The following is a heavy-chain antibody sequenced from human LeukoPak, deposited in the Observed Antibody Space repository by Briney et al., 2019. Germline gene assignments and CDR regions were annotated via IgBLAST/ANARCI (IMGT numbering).Heavy chain of an antibody. CDR1: GFTISNNY. Sequence: GGSLRLSCAASGFTISNNYMSWFRQAPGKGLGWVSIIYSGGSAYYADSVKGRFTISRDDSKNMLFLQMNSLRAEDTAVYYCASGYTYRKGWFDPWGQGTLVTVSS. J-gene: IGHJ5*02. CDR2: IYSGGSA. V-gene: IGHV3-66*01. D-gene: IGHD5-18*01. CDR3: ASGYTYRKGWFDP.